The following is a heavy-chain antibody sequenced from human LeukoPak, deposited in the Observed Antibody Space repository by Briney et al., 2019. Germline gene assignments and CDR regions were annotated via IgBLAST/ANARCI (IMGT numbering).Heavy chain of an antibody. CDR3: ARGRWLQFDCAFDL. D-gene: IGHD5-12*01. Sequence: SETLSLTCTVSGASISSDYWSWIRQPPGKGLEWIGYFYYSGGTNYNPSLKSRVTISEDTSNNQVSLKLTSVTAADTALYYCARGRWLQFDCAFDLWGQGTLVSVSS. J-gene: IGHJ4*02. CDR1: GASISSDY. CDR2: FYYSGGT. V-gene: IGHV4-59*08.